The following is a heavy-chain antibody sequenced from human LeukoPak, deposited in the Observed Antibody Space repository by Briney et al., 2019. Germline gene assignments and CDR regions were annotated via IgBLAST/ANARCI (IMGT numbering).Heavy chain of an antibody. J-gene: IGHJ4*02. Sequence: GGSLRLSCAASGFTFTTYAMSWVRQAPGKGLDWVSVISGSGGSTYYADSVKGRFTISRDNSKNTLYLQMNSLRAEDTAVYYCARDRPNYYGSDGHYYRRDGDYWGRGTLVSVSS. D-gene: IGHD3-22*01. CDR2: ISGSGGST. CDR1: GFTFTTYA. V-gene: IGHV3-23*01. CDR3: ARDRPNYYGSDGHYYRRDGDY.